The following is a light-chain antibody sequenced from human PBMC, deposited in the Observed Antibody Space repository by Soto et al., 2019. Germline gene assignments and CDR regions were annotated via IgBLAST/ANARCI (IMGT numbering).Light chain of an antibody. Sequence: QSVMTQPPSVSGAPGQRVTISCTGNSSIIGAGFDVHWYQQLPGTAPQLLIYGNINRPSGVPDRFSGSKSGTSASLAITGLQAQDEADSYCHSYDSSLSGVVFGGGTKLTVL. CDR2: GNI. CDR3: HSYDSSLSGVV. CDR1: SSIIGAGFD. J-gene: IGLJ2*01. V-gene: IGLV1-40*01.